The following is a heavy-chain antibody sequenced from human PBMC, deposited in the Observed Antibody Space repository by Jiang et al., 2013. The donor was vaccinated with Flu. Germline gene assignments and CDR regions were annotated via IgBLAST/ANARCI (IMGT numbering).Heavy chain of an antibody. V-gene: IGHV4-39*01. J-gene: IGHJ3*02. CDR1: GGSINSTNYY. D-gene: IGHD3-22*01. Sequence: LLKPSETLSLTCTVSGGSINSTNYYWGWIRQPPGKGLEWIGSTYYSWSTYYNPSLKSRLTISVDKSKNQFSPRLSSVTAADTAVYYCARKTDDTRDAFDIWGRGTMVSVSS. CDR2: TYYSWST. CDR3: ARKTDDTRDAFDI.